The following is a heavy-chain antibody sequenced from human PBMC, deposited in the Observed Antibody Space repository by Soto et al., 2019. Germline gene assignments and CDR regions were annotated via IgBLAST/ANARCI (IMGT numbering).Heavy chain of an antibody. CDR1: GFTFSSYA. D-gene: IGHD2-2*01. J-gene: IGHJ4*02. Sequence: HPGGSLRLSCAASGFTFSSYAMSWVRQAPGKGLEWVSAISGSGGSTYYADSVKGRFTISRDNSKNTLYLQMNSLRAEDTAVYYCAKAGCSSTSCYAPYYFDYWGQGTLVTVSS. V-gene: IGHV3-23*01. CDR3: AKAGCSSTSCYAPYYFDY. CDR2: ISGSGGST.